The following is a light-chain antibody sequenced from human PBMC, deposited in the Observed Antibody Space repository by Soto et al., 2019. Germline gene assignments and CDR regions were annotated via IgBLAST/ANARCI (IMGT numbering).Light chain of an antibody. Sequence: DIQMTQSPSSLSASVGDRVTITCQASHDITSYLNWYQHKPGKAPKLLIYDASILEAGVPSRYSGSGSGTDFTFTISXXXPEDVATYYCQKCDYLPIFGPGTSVDLX. J-gene: IGKJ3*01. CDR1: HDITSY. CDR3: QKCDYLPI. V-gene: IGKV1-33*01. CDR2: DAS.